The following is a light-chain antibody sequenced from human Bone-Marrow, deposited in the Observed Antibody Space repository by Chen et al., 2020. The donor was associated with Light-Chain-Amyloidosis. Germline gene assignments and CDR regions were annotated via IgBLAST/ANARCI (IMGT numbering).Light chain of an antibody. CDR2: ENN. V-gene: IGLV1-51*02. J-gene: IGLJ3*02. Sequence: QSVLTQQPSVSAAPGQKVTISCSGSNSNIGINYVSWYQPLPGTSPKLLIYENNQRPSESPDRVSGSKCGTSATLGVAGLQTGDEADYYCATWDSSLTVWMFGGGTKLTVL. CDR1: NSNIGINY. CDR3: ATWDSSLTVWM.